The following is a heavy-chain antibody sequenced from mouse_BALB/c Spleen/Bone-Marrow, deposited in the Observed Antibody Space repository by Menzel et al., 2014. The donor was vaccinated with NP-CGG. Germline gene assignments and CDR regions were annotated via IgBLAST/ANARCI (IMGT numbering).Heavy chain of an antibody. V-gene: IGHV5-9-4*01. D-gene: IGHD3-1*01. CDR3: VRDSSGYFDY. Sequence: EVQVVESGGGLVKPGGSLKLSCAASGFTFSWYAMSWVRQSPEKRLEWVAEISSAGSHTYYPDTVTGRFTISRDNAKNTLYLEMSSLRSEDTAMYYCVRDSSGYFDYWGQGITLTVSS. CDR1: GFTFSWYA. J-gene: IGHJ2*01. CDR2: ISSAGSHT.